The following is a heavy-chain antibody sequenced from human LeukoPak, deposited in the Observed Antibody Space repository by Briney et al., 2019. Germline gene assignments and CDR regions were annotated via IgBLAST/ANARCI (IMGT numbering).Heavy chain of an antibody. D-gene: IGHD6-19*01. Sequence: GGSLRLSCAASGFTFSSYGMHWVRQAPGKGLEWVAVISYDGSNKYYADSVKGRFTISRDNSKNTLYLQMNSLRAEDTAVYYCARDYSSGWYGAHNWFDPWGQGTLVTVSS. J-gene: IGHJ5*02. CDR2: ISYDGSNK. V-gene: IGHV3-30*03. CDR3: ARDYSSGWYGAHNWFDP. CDR1: GFTFSSYG.